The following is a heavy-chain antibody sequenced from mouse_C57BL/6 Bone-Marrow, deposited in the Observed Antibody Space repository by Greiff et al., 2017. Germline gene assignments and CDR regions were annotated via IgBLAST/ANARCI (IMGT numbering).Heavy chain of an antibody. CDR1: GYTFTSYW. CDR3: ARPLYSKEFDY. Sequence: VKLQQPGAELVKPGASVKLSCKASGYTFTSYWMHWVKQRPGQGLEWIGMIHPNSGSTNYNEKFKSKATLTVDKSSSTAYMQLSSLTSEDSAVYYCARPLYSKEFDYWGQGTTLTVSS. J-gene: IGHJ2*01. V-gene: IGHV1-64*01. CDR2: IHPNSGST. D-gene: IGHD2-5*01.